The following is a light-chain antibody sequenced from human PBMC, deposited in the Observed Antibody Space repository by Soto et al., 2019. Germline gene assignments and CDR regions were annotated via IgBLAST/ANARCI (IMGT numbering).Light chain of an antibody. V-gene: IGKV3-11*01. CDR3: QQLSNWPPLT. J-gene: IGKJ5*01. CDR2: GAS. Sequence: EIVLTQSPGTLSLSPGKRATLSCRASQRISGYLASYQQGPGQAPRLLIYGASSRATGIPDRCSGSGSGTDFSLTIDSLEPEDFAIYYGQQLSNWPPLTSAQVTRLDIK. CDR1: QRISGY.